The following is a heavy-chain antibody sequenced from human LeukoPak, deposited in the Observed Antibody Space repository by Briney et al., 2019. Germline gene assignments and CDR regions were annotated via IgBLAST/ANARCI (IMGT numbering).Heavy chain of an antibody. CDR2: ISGSGGST. J-gene: IGHJ4*02. Sequence: GSLRLSCAASGFPFSSYAMSWVRQAPGKGLEWVSAISGSGGSTYYAGSVKGRFTISRDNSKNTLYLQMNSLRPEDTAVYYCATPRGIWGVSLDHWGQGTLVTVSS. CDR1: GFPFSSYA. D-gene: IGHD3-10*01. CDR3: ATPRGIWGVSLDH. V-gene: IGHV3-23*01.